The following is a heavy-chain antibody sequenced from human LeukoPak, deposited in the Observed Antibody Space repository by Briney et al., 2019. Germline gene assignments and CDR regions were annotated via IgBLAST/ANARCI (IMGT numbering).Heavy chain of an antibody. CDR1: GGSISSNSYY. CDR3: AKRDDSGGNLVDL. CDR2: IYYSGST. Sequence: SETLSLTCTVSGGSISSNSYYWGWIRQPPGKGLEWIGSIYYSGSTYYNPSLENRVTISIDTSKNHFSLKLSSLSAADTSVYYCAKRDDSGGNLVDLWGQGTLVTVS. J-gene: IGHJ4*02. V-gene: IGHV4-39*02. D-gene: IGHD3-22*01.